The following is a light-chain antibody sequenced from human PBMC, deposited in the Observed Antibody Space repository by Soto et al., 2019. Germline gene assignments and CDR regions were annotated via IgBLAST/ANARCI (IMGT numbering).Light chain of an antibody. CDR2: DAF. CDR3: QQSYSDPT. CDR1: QSINTY. Sequence: DIQMTQSPSSLSASVGDRVTITCRASQSINTYLNWYQQKPGKAPDLLIFDAFTLKSGVPSRFSGSGSGTDFTLTINSLQPEDFATYHCQQSYSDPTFGGGTKVEI. J-gene: IGKJ4*01. V-gene: IGKV1-39*01.